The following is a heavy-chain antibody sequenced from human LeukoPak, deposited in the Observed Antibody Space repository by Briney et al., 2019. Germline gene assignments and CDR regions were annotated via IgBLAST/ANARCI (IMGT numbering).Heavy chain of an antibody. CDR1: GGSVSSYF. Sequence: SETLSLTCTVSGGSVSSYFWSWIRQPPGKGLEWIGYVYYSGSTNYNPSLKSRVTISVDTSKTQFSLRLSSVTAADTAVYYCARDRGRGYYYGSGTSYYYGMDVWGQGTTVTVSS. D-gene: IGHD3-10*01. J-gene: IGHJ6*02. CDR2: VYYSGST. CDR3: ARDRGRGYYYGSGTSYYYGMDV. V-gene: IGHV4-59*02.